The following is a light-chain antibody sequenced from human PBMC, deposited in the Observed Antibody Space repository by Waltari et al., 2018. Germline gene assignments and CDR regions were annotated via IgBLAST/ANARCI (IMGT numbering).Light chain of an antibody. CDR3: PQIYSPPLT. V-gene: IGKV1-39*01. CDR2: AES. CDR1: QSISSY. Sequence: IQMTQSPSSLSASVGDRVTITCRASQSISSYLNWYPQKPGKATKLLIYAESSLQSGVLSMFSGSGSGTDFTLHLRSLPPEVFATYLCPQIYSPPLTFGGGTKVELK. J-gene: IGKJ4*01.